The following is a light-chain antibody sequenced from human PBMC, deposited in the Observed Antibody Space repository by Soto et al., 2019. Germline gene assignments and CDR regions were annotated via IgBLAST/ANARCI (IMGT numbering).Light chain of an antibody. J-gene: IGKJ2*01. CDR3: QQYGSSPSYT. Sequence: EIVLTQSPATLSLSPGERATLSCGASQSVSNSYLDWYKQKPGLAPRLLIYDASSRATGIPDRFSGSGSGTDFTFTISSLEPEDLAVYYYQQYGSSPSYTFGQGTKLEIK. CDR2: DAS. V-gene: IGKV3D-20*01. CDR1: QSVSNSY.